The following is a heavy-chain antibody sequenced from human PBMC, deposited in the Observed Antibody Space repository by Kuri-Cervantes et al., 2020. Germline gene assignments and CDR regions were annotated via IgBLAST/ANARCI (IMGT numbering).Heavy chain of an antibody. CDR1: GFTFSSYG. J-gene: IGHJ4*02. CDR3: ARAVAVAGMGPQFDY. Sequence: GGSLRLSCAASGFTFSSYGMHWVRQAPGKGLEWVAVIWYDGSNKYYADSVKGRFTISRDNAKNSLYLQMNSLRAEDTAVYYCARAVAVAGMGPQFDYWGQGTLVTVSS. D-gene: IGHD6-19*01. CDR2: IWYDGSNK. V-gene: IGHV3-33*01.